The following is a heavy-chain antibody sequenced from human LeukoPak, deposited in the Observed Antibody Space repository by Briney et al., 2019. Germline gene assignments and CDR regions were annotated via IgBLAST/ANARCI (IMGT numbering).Heavy chain of an antibody. CDR2: ISGSGGST. J-gene: IGHJ4*02. CDR3: AKVAYGSGSYSAFDY. D-gene: IGHD3-10*01. Sequence: GGTLRLSCAASGFTFSSYGMSWVRQAPGKGLEWVSAISGSGGSTYYADSVKGRLTISRDNSKNTLYLQMNSLRAEDTAVYYCAKVAYGSGSYSAFDYWGQGTLVTVSS. V-gene: IGHV3-23*01. CDR1: GFTFSSYG.